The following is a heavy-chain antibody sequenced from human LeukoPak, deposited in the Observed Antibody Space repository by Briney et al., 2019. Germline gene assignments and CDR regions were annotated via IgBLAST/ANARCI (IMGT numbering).Heavy chain of an antibody. Sequence: PGGSLRLSCAASGFPLSSYAMSWVRQAPGKGLEWVSAISGSGGSTYYADSVKGRFTISRDNSKNTLYLQMNSLRAEDTAVYYCAKDLGSSSWLGKVYWGQETLVTVSS. CDR1: GFPLSSYA. J-gene: IGHJ4*02. CDR2: ISGSGGST. V-gene: IGHV3-23*01. D-gene: IGHD6-13*01. CDR3: AKDLGSSSWLGKVY.